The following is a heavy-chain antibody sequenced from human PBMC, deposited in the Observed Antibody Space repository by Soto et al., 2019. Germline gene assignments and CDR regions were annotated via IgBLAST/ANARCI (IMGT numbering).Heavy chain of an antibody. V-gene: IGHV1-18*01. CDR1: GYTFTSYG. J-gene: IGHJ4*02. CDR2: ISAYNGNT. D-gene: IGHD5-12*01. CDR3: ARLKDGYNYVPFDY. Sequence: EASVKVSCKASGYTFTSYGISWVRQAPGQGLEWMGWISAYNGNTNYAQKLQGRVTMTTDTSTSTAYLQWSSLKASDTAMYYCARLKDGYNYVPFDYWGQGTLVTVSS.